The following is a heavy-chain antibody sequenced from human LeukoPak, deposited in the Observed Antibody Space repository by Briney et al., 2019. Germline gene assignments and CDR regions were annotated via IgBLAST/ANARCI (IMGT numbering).Heavy chain of an antibody. D-gene: IGHD1-26*01. CDR3: AKDKVGATPNYFDY. CDR1: GFTFSSYG. J-gene: IGHJ4*02. CDR2: IRYDGSNK. Sequence: GGSLRLSXAASGFTFSSYGMHWVRQAPGKGLEWVAFIRYDGSNKYYADSVKGRFTISRDNSKNTLYLQMNSLRAEDTAVYYCAKDKVGATPNYFDYWDQGTLVTVSS. V-gene: IGHV3-30*02.